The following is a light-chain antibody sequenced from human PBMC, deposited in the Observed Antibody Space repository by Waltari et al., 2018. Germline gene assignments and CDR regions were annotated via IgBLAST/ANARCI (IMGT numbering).Light chain of an antibody. CDR3: HSRDASGVGGS. V-gene: IGLV3-19*01. J-gene: IGLJ2*01. Sequence: SSELTQDPAVSVAMGQTVRITCQGDSLRSNYASWYQQRPGPAPILVIYDKDNRPSGVPDRFSGSSSHNTASLTITGAQAEDEASYYCHSRDASGVGGSFGGGTKLTVL. CDR2: DKD. CDR1: SLRSNY.